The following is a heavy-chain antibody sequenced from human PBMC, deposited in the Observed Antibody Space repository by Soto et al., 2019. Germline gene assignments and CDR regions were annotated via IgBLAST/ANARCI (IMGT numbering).Heavy chain of an antibody. CDR2: IYYSGST. J-gene: IGHJ6*02. CDR3: ARDRNEDYYYYGMDV. V-gene: IGHV4-59*01. CDR1: GGSISSYY. Sequence: PSETLSLTCTVSGGSISSYYWSWIRQPPGKGLEWIGYIYYSGSTNYNPSLKSRVTISVDTSKNQFSLKLSSVTAADTAAYYCARDRNEDYYYYGMDVWGQGTTVTVSS.